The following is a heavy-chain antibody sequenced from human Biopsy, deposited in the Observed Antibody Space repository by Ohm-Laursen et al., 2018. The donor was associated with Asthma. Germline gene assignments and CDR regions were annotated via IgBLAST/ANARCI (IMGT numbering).Heavy chain of an antibody. D-gene: IGHD1-20*01. V-gene: IGHV4-34*01. J-gene: IGHJ5*02. Sequence: GTLSLTCTVYGGYLTGHYWNWIRKPPGKGLEWIGEIDQSGYTNYNPSLKSRVTISVDTSKNQIHLTLSSVTAAGTAVYFCSRAAITGIRGWLDPGGKGTQVTVSS. CDR1: GGYLTGHY. CDR2: IDQSGYT. CDR3: SRAAITGIRGWLDP.